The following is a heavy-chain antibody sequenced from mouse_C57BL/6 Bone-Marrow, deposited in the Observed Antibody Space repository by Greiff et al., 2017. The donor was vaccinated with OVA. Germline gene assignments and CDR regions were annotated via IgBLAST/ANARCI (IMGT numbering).Heavy chain of an antibody. V-gene: IGHV1-4*01. Sequence: VQLQQSGAELARPGASVKMSCKASGYTFTSYTMHWVKQRPGQGLEWIGYINPSSGYTKYNQKFKDKATLTADKSSSTAYMQLSSLTSEDSAVYYCARRPHYASSGNYWGQGTTLTVSP. J-gene: IGHJ2*01. CDR2: INPSSGYT. D-gene: IGHD1-1*01. CDR3: ARRPHYASSGNY. CDR1: GYTFTSYT.